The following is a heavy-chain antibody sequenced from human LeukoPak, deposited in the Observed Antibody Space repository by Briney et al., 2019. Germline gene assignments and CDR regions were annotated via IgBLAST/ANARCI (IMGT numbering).Heavy chain of an antibody. V-gene: IGHV3-33*06. CDR2: IWYDGSNK. CDR1: GFTFSSYG. D-gene: IGHD2-21*02. Sequence: GRSLRLSCAASGFTFSSYGMHWVRQAPGKGLEWVAVIWYDGSNKYYADSVKGRFTISRDNSKNTLYLQMNSLRAEDTAVYYCAKDGLEGVVVTAISYYYYYMDVWGKGTTVTVSS. CDR3: AKDGLEGVVVTAISYYYYYMDV. J-gene: IGHJ6*03.